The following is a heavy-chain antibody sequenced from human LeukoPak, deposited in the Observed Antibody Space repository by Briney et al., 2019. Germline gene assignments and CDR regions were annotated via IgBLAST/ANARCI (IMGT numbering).Heavy chain of an antibody. CDR1: GFTFSSYS. CDR3: AGGSLRFLEWLAYMDV. J-gene: IGHJ6*03. CDR2: ISSSSSYI. D-gene: IGHD3-3*01. V-gene: IGHV3-21*01. Sequence: KPGGSLRLSCAASGFTFSSYSMNWVRQAPGKGLEWVSSISSSSSYIYYADSVKGRFTISRDNAKNSLYLQMNSLRAEDTAVYYCAGGSLRFLEWLAYMDVWGKGTTVTVPS.